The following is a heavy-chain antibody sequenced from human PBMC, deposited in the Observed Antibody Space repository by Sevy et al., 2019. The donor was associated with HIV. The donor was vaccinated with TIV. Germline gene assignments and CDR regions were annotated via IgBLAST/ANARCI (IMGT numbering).Heavy chain of an antibody. CDR2: ISASSNYI. D-gene: IGHD2-15*01. J-gene: IGHJ3*02. Sequence: GGSLRLSCAASGFRFSDYFMNWVRQAPGKGLEWIASISASSNYIYYADSVRGRFTISRDNAKNSLYLQLNILRAEDTSICYCARTNGAWWDGYDIWGQGTMVTVSS. V-gene: IGHV3-21*01. CDR3: ARTNGAWWDGYDI. CDR1: GFRFSDYF.